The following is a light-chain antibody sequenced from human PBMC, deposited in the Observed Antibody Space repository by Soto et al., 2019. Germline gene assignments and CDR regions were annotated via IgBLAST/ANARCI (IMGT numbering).Light chain of an antibody. Sequence: ESVVTQSPGTLSLSPGERATRSCRASQSVSSSSLAWYQQKPGQAPRLLIYGASSKATGIPDRFSGSGSGTDFTLTISRLEPEDFVVYDFHQYGSSPRTFGQGTKLEIK. J-gene: IGKJ2*02. CDR3: HQYGSSPRT. V-gene: IGKV3-20*01. CDR2: GAS. CDR1: QSVSSSS.